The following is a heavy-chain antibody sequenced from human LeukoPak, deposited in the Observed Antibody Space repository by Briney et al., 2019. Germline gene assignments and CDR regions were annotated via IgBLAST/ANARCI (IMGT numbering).Heavy chain of an antibody. CDR2: INPNSGDT. CDR1: GYTFTAYY. J-gene: IGHJ4*02. V-gene: IGHV1-2*02. D-gene: IGHD3-22*01. CDR3: ARGPNYYDSSGFHYRD. Sequence: ASVKVSCKASGYTFTAYYMHWVRQAPGQGLEWMGWINPNSGDTKIAQKFQGRVTMTRDTSITTAYMELSSLRFDDTAVYYCARGPNYYDSSGFHYRDWGQGTLVTVSS.